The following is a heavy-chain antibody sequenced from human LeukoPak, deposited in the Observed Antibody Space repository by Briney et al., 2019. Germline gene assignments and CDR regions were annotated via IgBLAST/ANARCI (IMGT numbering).Heavy chain of an antibody. Sequence: SETLSLTCAVYGGSFSDYYWRWIRQPPGKGLEWIGEINHSGSTNYNPSLTSRVTISVDTSKNQFSLKLISVTAADTAVYYCARGPCSGGSCYLFYWGQGNLVTVSP. V-gene: IGHV4-34*01. CDR1: GGSFSDYY. CDR3: ARGPCSGGSCYLFY. CDR2: INHSGST. J-gene: IGHJ4*02. D-gene: IGHD2-15*01.